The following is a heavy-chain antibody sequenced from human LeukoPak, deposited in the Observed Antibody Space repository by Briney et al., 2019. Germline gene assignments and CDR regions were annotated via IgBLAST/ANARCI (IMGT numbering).Heavy chain of an antibody. V-gene: IGHV3-23*01. D-gene: IGHD6-13*01. CDR2: ISGSGSSP. CDR3: ARVLYSSSWYPARYYYYYGMDV. Sequence: HPGRSLRLSCAASGFTFSSYAMSWVRQAPGKGLELVSAISGSGSSPYYADSVKGRFTISRDNSKNTLYLQMNSLRAEDTAVYYCARVLYSSSWYPARYYYYYGMDVWGQGTTVTVSS. CDR1: GFTFSSYA. J-gene: IGHJ6*02.